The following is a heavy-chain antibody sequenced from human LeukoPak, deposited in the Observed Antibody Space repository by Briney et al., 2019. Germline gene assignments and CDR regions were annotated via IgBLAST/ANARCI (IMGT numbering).Heavy chain of an antibody. J-gene: IGHJ3*02. Sequence: GGSLRLSCAASGLTFSSYWMSWVRQAPGKGLEWVASIKQDGTETYYVDSVKGRFTISRDNAKNSLYLQINSLRVDDTAMYYCARGDSGWGGGDAFHIWGQGTMVTVSS. CDR1: GLTFSSYW. CDR3: ARGDSGWGGGDAFHI. CDR2: IKQDGTET. V-gene: IGHV3-7*01. D-gene: IGHD3-10*01.